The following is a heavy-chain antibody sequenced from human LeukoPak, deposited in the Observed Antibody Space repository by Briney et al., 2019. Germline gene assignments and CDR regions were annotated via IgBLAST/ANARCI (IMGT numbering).Heavy chain of an antibody. CDR1: GGSFSGYY. D-gene: IGHD3-22*01. V-gene: IGHV4-34*01. CDR2: INHSGST. Sequence: SETLSLTCAVYGGSFSGYYWSWIRQPPGKGLEWIGEINHSGSTNYNPSLKSRVTISVDTSKNQFSLKLSSVTAADTAVYYCARDTYYYDSSGYHRFDYWGQGTLVTVSS. J-gene: IGHJ4*02. CDR3: ARDTYYYDSSGYHRFDY.